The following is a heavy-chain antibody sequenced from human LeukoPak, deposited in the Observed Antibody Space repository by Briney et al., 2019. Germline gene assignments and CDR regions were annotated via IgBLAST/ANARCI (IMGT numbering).Heavy chain of an antibody. D-gene: IGHD3-10*01. V-gene: IGHV1-69*13. CDR2: IIPIFGTA. J-gene: IGHJ5*02. CDR3: ARGPLWFRELHNWFDP. CDR1: GGTFSSYA. Sequence: GASVKVSCKASGGTFSSYAISWMRQAPGQGLEWMGGIIPIFGTANYAQKFQGRVTITADESTSTAYMELSSLRSEDTAVYYCARGPLWFRELHNWFDPWGQGTLVTVSS.